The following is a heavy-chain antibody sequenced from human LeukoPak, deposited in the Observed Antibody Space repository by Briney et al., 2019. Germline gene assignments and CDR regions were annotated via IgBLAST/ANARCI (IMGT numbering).Heavy chain of an antibody. CDR1: GYTFTSYF. CDR3: ARDALDSSGYNSWFDP. V-gene: IGHV1-46*01. D-gene: IGHD3-22*01. CDR2: INPSGGST. Sequence: GASVKVSCKASGYTFTSYFMHWVRQAPGQGLEWMGIINPSGGSTSYAQKFQGRVTMTRDTSTSTVYMELSSLRSEDTAVYYCARDALDSSGYNSWFDPWGQGTLVTVSS. J-gene: IGHJ5*02.